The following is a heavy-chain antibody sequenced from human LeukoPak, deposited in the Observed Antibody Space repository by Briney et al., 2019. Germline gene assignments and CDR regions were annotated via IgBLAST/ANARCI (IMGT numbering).Heavy chain of an antibody. CDR2: IIPIFGTA. Sequence: ASVKVSCKASGGTFSSYAISWVRQAPGQGLEWMGGIIPIFGTANYAQKFQGRVTITTDESTSTAYMELSSLRSEDTAMYYCARVGGRQQLDYWGQGTLVTVSS. D-gene: IGHD1/OR15-1a*01. V-gene: IGHV1-69*05. J-gene: IGHJ4*02. CDR3: ARVGGRQQLDY. CDR1: GGTFSSYA.